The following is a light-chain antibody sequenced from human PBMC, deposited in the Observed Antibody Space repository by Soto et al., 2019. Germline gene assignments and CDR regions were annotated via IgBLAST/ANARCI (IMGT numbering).Light chain of an antibody. J-gene: IGKJ1*01. V-gene: IGKV1-5*03. Sequence: DIQMTQSPSTLSASVGDRVTITCRASQSISSWLAWYQQKPGKAPKLLIYKASSLESGVPSRFSGSGSGTEFTLTISSLQPDDFATYYCQQYNSYWPFGQGTKVDI. CDR1: QSISSW. CDR2: KAS. CDR3: QQYNSYWP.